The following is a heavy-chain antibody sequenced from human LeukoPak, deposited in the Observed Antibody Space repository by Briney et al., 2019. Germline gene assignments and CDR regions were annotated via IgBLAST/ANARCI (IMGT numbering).Heavy chain of an antibody. CDR1: GGSISSYY. CDR3: VRHGTITSPNGFDY. Sequence: SETLSLTCTVSGGSISSYYWSWIRQPPGKGLEWIGYIYYSGNTHYNPSLESRVTISVDTSKNQFSLKLSSVTAADAAVYYCVRHGTITSPNGFDYWGQGTLVTVSS. D-gene: IGHD3-9*01. CDR2: IYYSGNT. V-gene: IGHV4-59*08. J-gene: IGHJ4*02.